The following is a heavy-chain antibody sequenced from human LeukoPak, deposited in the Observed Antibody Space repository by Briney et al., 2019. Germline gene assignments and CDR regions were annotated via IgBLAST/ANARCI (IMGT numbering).Heavy chain of an antibody. CDR2: IRFDGGDK. D-gene: IGHD3-10*01. Sequence: PGGSLRLSCAASGFTFNSYGMHWVRQAPGKGLEWVAFIRFDGGDKYYSDSVRGRFTTSRDNPKNTLYLEVASLRAEDTAVYYCTKDMLQGNAYPSGSQDYWGQGSLVIVSS. V-gene: IGHV3-30*02. J-gene: IGHJ4*02. CDR1: GFTFNSYG. CDR3: TKDMLQGNAYPSGSQDY.